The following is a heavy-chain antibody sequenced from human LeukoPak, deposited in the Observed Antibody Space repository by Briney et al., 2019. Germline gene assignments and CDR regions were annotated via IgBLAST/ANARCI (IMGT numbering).Heavy chain of an antibody. Sequence: GGSLRLSCAASGFTFSSHAMSWVRQAPGKGLEWVSVINSGGSNTYYAGSVKGRFTISRDNSKSTLYLQMSSLRADDTAIYYCAKDPLGIGPAFEVRGQGTMVTVSS. J-gene: IGHJ3*01. CDR2: INSGGSNT. D-gene: IGHD7-27*01. V-gene: IGHV3-23*03. CDR3: AKDPLGIGPAFEV. CDR1: GFTFSSHA.